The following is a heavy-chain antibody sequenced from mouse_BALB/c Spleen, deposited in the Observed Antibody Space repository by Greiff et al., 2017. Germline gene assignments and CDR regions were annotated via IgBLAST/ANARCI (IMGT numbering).Heavy chain of an antibody. D-gene: IGHD2-2*01. CDR1: GYTFSSYW. V-gene: IGHV1-9*01. J-gene: IGHJ3*01. CDR2: ILPGSGST. CDR3: ARGKGYDGFAY. Sequence: VQLQQSGAELMKPGASVKISCKATGYTFSSYWIEWVKQRPGHGLEWIGEILPGSGSTNYNEKFKGKATFTADTSSNTAYMQLSSLTSEDSAVYYCARGKGYDGFAYWGQGTLVTVSA.